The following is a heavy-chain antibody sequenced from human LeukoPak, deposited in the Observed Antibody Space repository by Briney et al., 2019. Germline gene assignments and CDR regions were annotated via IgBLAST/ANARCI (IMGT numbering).Heavy chain of an antibody. Sequence: GASVKVSCKASGYTFTGYYMHWVRQAPGQGLEWMGRINPNSGGTNYAQKFQGRVTMTRDTSISTAYMELSRLRSDDTAVYYCARVHTYYDFWNPPSDYWGQGTLVTVSS. CDR2: INPNSGGT. D-gene: IGHD3-3*01. J-gene: IGHJ4*02. CDR3: ARVHTYYDFWNPPSDY. V-gene: IGHV1-2*06. CDR1: GYTFTGYY.